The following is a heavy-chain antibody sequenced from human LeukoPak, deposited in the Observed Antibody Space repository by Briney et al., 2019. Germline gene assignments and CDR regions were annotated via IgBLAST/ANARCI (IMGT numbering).Heavy chain of an antibody. J-gene: IGHJ5*02. CDR3: ARAKLRAAAGIHLGFDR. V-gene: IGHV1-2*02. D-gene: IGHD6-13*01. Sequence: ASVTVSCKASGDTFTAYYIHWVRQAPGQGLEWMGWINPNSGDTNYAQNFQGRVTMTRDTSISTAYMELSRLRSDDTAVYYCARAKLRAAAGIHLGFDRWGQGTLVTVSS. CDR2: INPNSGDT. CDR1: GDTFTAYY.